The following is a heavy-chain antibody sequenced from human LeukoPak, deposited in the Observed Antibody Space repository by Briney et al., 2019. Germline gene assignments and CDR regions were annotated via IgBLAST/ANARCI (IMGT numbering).Heavy chain of an antibody. V-gene: IGHV3-23*01. D-gene: IGHD3-9*01. CDR3: AKGRWGLTINNFDI. CDR1: GFTFSSHG. Sequence: GGSLRLSCVASGFTFSSHGMNWVRQAPGKGLEWVSGITSGTRTYYADSVKGRFTISRDSSNNTLYLQMNSLRGEDTAVYYCAKGRWGLTINNFDIWGQGTMVTVSS. CDR2: ITSGTRT. J-gene: IGHJ3*02.